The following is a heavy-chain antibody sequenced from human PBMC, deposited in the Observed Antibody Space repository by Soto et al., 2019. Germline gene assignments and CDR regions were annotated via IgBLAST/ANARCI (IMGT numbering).Heavy chain of an antibody. CDR2: IYYSGST. J-gene: IGHJ6*02. CDR1: GGSISSYY. V-gene: IGHV4-59*01. D-gene: IGHD6-13*01. CDR3: ARAASSWPGYYGMDV. Sequence: SETLSLTCXVSGGSISSYYWSWIRQPPGKGLEWIGYIYYSGSTNYNPSLKSRVTISVDTSKNQFSLKLSSVTAADTAVYYCARAASSWPGYYGMDVWGQGTTVTVSS.